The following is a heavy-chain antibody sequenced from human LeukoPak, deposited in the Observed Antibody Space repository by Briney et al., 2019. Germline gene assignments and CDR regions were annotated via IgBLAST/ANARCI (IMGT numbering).Heavy chain of an antibody. CDR1: GYTFTSYG. V-gene: IGHV1-18*01. CDR3: VRGAPYCDKSACSSPGHH. Sequence: GASVKVSCKASGYTFTSYGITWVRQAPGQGLEGRGWISTYNGKTNDAQKFLDRVILTRDISSTTAYLELRSLRPHDTAVYFCVRGAPYCDKSACSSPGHHWGQGTLVTVSS. CDR2: ISTYNGKT. J-gene: IGHJ4*02. D-gene: IGHD3-22*01.